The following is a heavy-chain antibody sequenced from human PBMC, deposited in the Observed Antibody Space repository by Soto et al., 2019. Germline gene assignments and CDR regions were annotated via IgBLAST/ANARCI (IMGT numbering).Heavy chain of an antibody. V-gene: IGHV3-11*06. Sequence: GGSLRLSCAASGFTFSDYYMSWIRQAPGKGLEWVSYISSSSSYTNYADSVKGRFTISRDNAKNSLYLQMNSLRAEDTAVYYCARERGDYFDYYYGMDVWGQGTTVTVS. D-gene: IGHD4-17*01. CDR1: GFTFSDYY. J-gene: IGHJ6*02. CDR2: ISSSSSYT. CDR3: ARERGDYFDYYYGMDV.